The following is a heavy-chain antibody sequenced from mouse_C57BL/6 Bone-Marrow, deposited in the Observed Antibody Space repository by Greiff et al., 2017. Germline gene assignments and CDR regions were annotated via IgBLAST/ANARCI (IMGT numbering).Heavy chain of an antibody. Sequence: QVQLKQPGAELVKPGASVKVSCKASGYTFTSYWMHWVKQRPGQGLEWIGRIHPSDSDTNYNQKFKGKATLTVDKSSSTAYMQLSSLTSEDSAVYYCAIHLMYYGSSFAMDCWGQGTSGTVSS. V-gene: IGHV1-74*01. CDR3: AIHLMYYGSSFAMDC. CDR2: IHPSDSDT. CDR1: GYTFTSYW. J-gene: IGHJ4*01. D-gene: IGHD1-1*01.